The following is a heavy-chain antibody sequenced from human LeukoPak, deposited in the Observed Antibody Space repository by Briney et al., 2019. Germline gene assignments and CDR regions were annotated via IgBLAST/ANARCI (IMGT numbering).Heavy chain of an antibody. V-gene: IGHV3-48*03. J-gene: IGHJ6*02. D-gene: IGHD5-18*01. CDR3: ARGYTYYYGMDV. CDR2: ISGSGSTK. CDR1: AFTFSSYE. Sequence: GGSLRLSCAASAFTFSSYEMNWVRQAPGKGLEWVSYISGSGSTKYYADSVKGRFTISRDNSKNTLYLQMNSLRAEDTAVYYCARGYTYYYGMDVWGQGTTVTVSS.